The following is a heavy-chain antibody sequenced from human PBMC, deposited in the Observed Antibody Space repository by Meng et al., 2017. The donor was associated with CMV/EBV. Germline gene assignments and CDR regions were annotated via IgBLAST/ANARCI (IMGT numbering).Heavy chain of an antibody. D-gene: IGHD6-6*01. CDR3: ARSDSSSTNYYYYGMDV. V-gene: IGHV1-69*10. J-gene: IGHJ6*02. CDR2: IIPILGIA. CDR1: GGTFSSYA. Sequence: SVKVSCKASGGTFSSYAISWVRQAPGQGLEWMGGIIPILGIANYAQKCQGRVTITADKSTSTAYMELSSLRSEDTAVYYCARSDSSSTNYYYYGMDVWGQGTTVTVSS.